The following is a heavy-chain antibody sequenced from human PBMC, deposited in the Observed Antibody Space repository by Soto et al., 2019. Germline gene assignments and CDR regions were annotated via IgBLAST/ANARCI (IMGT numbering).Heavy chain of an antibody. CDR1: GGSFSGYY. V-gene: IGHV4-34*01. Sequence: SETLSLTCAVYGGSFSGYYWSWIRQPPGKGLEWIGEINHSGSTNYNPSLKSRVTISVDTSKNQFSLKLSSVTAADTAVYYCARDSAAAGTYYYYGMDVWGQGTMVTVSS. CDR3: ARDSAAAGTYYYYGMDV. J-gene: IGHJ6*02. D-gene: IGHD6-13*01. CDR2: INHSGST.